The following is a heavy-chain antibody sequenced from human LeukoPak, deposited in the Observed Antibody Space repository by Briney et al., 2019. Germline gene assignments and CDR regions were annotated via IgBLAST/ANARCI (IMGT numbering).Heavy chain of an antibody. J-gene: IGHJ4*02. CDR1: GGSLTSYY. V-gene: IGHV4-34*01. CDR2: INHSGST. D-gene: IGHD6-13*01. Sequence: SETLSLTCTVSGGSLTSYYWSWIRQSPGKGLEWIGEINHSGSTNYSPSLKSRVTISVDTSKNQFSLKLSSVTAADTAVYYCARGDGRQQLVLVYWGQGTLVTVSS. CDR3: ARGDGRQQLVLVY.